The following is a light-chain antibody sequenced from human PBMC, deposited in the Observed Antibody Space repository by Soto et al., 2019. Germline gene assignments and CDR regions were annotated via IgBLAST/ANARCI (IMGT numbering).Light chain of an antibody. V-gene: IGLV1-44*01. CDR2: SNN. J-gene: IGLJ1*01. CDR3: AAWDDSLNGPLYV. Sequence: QSVLTQPPSASGTPGQRVTISCSGSSYNIGSNTVNWYQQLPGTAPKLLIYSNNQRPSGVPDRFSGSKSGTSASLAISGLQFEDESDYYCAAWDDSLNGPLYVFGTGTKVTVL. CDR1: SYNIGSNT.